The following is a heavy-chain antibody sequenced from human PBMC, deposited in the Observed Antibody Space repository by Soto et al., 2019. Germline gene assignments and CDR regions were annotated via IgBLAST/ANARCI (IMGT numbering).Heavy chain of an antibody. CDR1: GYTFTSYG. J-gene: IGHJ6*02. CDR3: ARLMYSSSWEYYYYYYGMDV. V-gene: IGHV1-18*01. Sequence: ASVKVSCKASGYTFTSYGISWVRQAPGQGLEWMGWISAYNGNTNYAQKLQGRVTMTTDTSTSTAYMELRSLRSDDTAVYYCARLMYSSSWEYYYYYYGMDVWGQGTTVTVSS. D-gene: IGHD6-13*01. CDR2: ISAYNGNT.